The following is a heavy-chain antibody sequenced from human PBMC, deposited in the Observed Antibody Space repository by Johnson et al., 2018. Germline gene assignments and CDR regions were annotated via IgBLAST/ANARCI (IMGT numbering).Heavy chain of an antibody. Sequence: QVQLVQSGAEVKKPGASVKVSCKASGYTFTSYDINWVRQATGQGLEWMGWMNPNSGNTGYAQKFQGRVTMTRNTSISTAYMELSSLRSEETAVYYCASPLKYSGYDRGAYRYGMDVWGQGTTVTVSS. CDR1: GYTFTSYD. CDR2: MNPNSGNT. J-gene: IGHJ6*02. V-gene: IGHV1-8*01. CDR3: ASPLKYSGYDRGAYRYGMDV. D-gene: IGHD5-12*01.